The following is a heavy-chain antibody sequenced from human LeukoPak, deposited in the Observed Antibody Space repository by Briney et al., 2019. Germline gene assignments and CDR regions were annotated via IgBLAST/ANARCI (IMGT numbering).Heavy chain of an antibody. Sequence: GGSLRLSCAASGFTFSKYAMTWVRQAPGKGLEWVSTICGGGGCPFYADSVKGRFTISRDNSKNTLSLQMNSLRAEDTALYYCAKDLDDILTGCYVGFDYWDKGTLVTVAS. CDR2: ICGGGGCP. V-gene: IGHV3-23*01. D-gene: IGHD3-9*01. J-gene: IGHJ4*02. CDR1: GFTFSKYA. CDR3: AKDLDDILTGCYVGFDY.